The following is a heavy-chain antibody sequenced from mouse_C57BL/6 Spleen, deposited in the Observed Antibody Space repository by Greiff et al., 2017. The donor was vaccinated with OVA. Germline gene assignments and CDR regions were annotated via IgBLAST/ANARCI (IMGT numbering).Heavy chain of an antibody. D-gene: IGHD2-2*01. V-gene: IGHV1-15*01. Sequence: VKLVESGAELVRPGASVTLSCKASGYTFTDYEMHWVKQTPVHGLEWIGAIDPETGGTAYNQKFKGKAILTADKSSSTAYMELRSLTSEDSAVYYCTAMVTKYYAMDYWGQGTSVTVSS. CDR2: IDPETGGT. CDR3: TAMVTKYYAMDY. J-gene: IGHJ4*01. CDR1: GYTFTDYE.